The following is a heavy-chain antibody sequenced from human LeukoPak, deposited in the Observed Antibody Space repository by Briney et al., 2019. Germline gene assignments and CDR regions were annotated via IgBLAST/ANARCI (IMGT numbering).Heavy chain of an antibody. D-gene: IGHD2/OR15-2a*01. Sequence: SQTLSLTCTVSGGSISSGGYYWSWIRQHPGKGLEWIGYIYYSGSTYYNPSLKSRVTISVDTSKNQISLKLSSVTAADTAVYYCAREEYPFYFDYWGQGTLVTVSS. CDR1: GGSISSGGYY. CDR2: IYYSGST. CDR3: AREEYPFYFDY. V-gene: IGHV4-31*03. J-gene: IGHJ4*02.